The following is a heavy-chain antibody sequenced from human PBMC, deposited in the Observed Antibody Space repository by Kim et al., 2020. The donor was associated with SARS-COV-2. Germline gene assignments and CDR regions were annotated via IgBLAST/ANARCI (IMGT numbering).Heavy chain of an antibody. CDR3: ARGSDGSSGWS. Sequence: GGSLRLSCAASGFTLSSYWMHWVRQAPGKGLVWVSRIKSDGSSSDGSSTNYADSVKGRFTISRDNAKNTVYLQMNSLRVDDTAVYYCARGSDGSSGWSWGQGTLVTVSS. CDR2: IKSDGSSSDGSST. V-gene: IGHV3-74*01. J-gene: IGHJ4*02. CDR1: GFTLSSYW. D-gene: IGHD6-19*01.